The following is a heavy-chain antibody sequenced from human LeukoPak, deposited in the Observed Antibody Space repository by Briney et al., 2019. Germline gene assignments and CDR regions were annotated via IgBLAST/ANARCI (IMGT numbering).Heavy chain of an antibody. CDR2: IIPIFGTA. D-gene: IGHD6-6*01. CDR1: GGTFSSYA. V-gene: IGHV1-69*05. CDR3: ARDLDGYSSSSVVYFDY. J-gene: IGHJ4*02. Sequence: GSSVKVSCKASGGTFSSYAISWVRQAPGQGLEWMGRIIPIFGTANYAQKFQGRVTITTDESTSTTYMELSSLRSEDTAVYYCARDLDGYSSSSVVYFDYWGQGTLVTVSS.